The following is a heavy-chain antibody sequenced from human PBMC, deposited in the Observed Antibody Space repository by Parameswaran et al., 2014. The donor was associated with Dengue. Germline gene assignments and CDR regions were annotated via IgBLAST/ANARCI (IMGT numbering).Heavy chain of an antibody. D-gene: IGHD1-26*01. J-gene: IGHJ6*03. Sequence: VRQAPGKGLEWVSSISSSSNYIYHADSVKGRFTISRDNAKNSLYLQMNSLRAEDTAVYYCARVGGGELLKDVNYYYYMDVWGKGTTVTVSS. CDR3: ARVGGGELLKDVNYYYYMDV. CDR2: ISSSSNYI. V-gene: IGHV3-21*01.